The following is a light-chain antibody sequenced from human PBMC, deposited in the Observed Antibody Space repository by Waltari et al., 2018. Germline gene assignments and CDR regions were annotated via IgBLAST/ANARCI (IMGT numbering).Light chain of an antibody. J-gene: IGKJ4*01. Sequence: IQLTQSPYSLSASEGDRVTITCRASQNIRSYLNWYQQSPRQAPNLLIYGASSLQSRSTSRFSGSGYGTDFNFTISSLHPDDFTTYYCQQGYTAPLTFGGGTKLEIK. CDR3: QQGYTAPLT. CDR2: GAS. CDR1: QNIRSY. V-gene: IGKV1-39*01.